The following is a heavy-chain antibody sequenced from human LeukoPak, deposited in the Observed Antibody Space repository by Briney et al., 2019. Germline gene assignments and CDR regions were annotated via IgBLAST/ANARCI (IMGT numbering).Heavy chain of an antibody. V-gene: IGHV3-21*01. D-gene: IGHD4-17*01. J-gene: IGHJ4*02. CDR3: ARGSYGDYGY. CDR1: GFTFASST. CDR2: MSPDSNYI. Sequence: GGSLRLSCSASGFTFASSTMNWVRQAPGKGLEWVSSMSPDSNYIYYADSVKGRFTISRDNAKNSLYLQMNSLRADDTAVYYCARGSYGDYGYWGQGTLVTVSS.